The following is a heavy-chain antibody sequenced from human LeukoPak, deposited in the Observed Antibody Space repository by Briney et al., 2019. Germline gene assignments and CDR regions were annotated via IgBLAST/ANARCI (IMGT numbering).Heavy chain of an antibody. D-gene: IGHD3-16*02. J-gene: IGHJ3*02. CDR1: GYTFTSYY. Sequence: ASVKVSCKASGYTFTSYYMHWVRQAPGQGLEWMGIINPSGGSTSYAQKFQGRVTITTDESTSTAHMELSSLRSEDTAVYYCARAPSLGELSLSSAFDIWGQGTMVTVSS. CDR2: INPSGGST. V-gene: IGHV1-46*01. CDR3: ARAPSLGELSLSSAFDI.